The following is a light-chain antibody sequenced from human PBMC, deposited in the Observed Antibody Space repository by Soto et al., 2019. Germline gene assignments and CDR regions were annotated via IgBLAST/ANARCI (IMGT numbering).Light chain of an antibody. J-gene: IGKJ5*01. CDR1: QSVGSL. Sequence: EIVLTQSPATLSLSPGERATLSCRASQSVGSLLAWYQQKPGQSPRLLIHDASNRATGTPARFSGSGSGTDFTLTISSLEPEDFAFDYCQQRASWPPITFCQGTRLEIK. V-gene: IGKV3-11*01. CDR2: DAS. CDR3: QQRASWPPIT.